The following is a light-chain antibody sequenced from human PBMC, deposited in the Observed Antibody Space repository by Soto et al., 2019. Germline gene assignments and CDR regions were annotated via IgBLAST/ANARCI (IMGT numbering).Light chain of an antibody. CDR3: QQRSNWPPLT. Sequence: EIVLTQSQATLSLSPGERATLSCRASQSISTYLAWYQHKPGQAPRLPIYDASNRATGIPARFSGSGSGTDFTLTICGLEPEDFAVYYCQQRSNWPPLTFGGGNKVEI. V-gene: IGKV3-11*01. CDR1: QSISTY. CDR2: DAS. J-gene: IGKJ4*01.